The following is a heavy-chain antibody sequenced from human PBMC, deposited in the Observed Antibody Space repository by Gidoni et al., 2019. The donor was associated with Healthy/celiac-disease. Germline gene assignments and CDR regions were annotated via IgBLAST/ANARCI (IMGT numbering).Heavy chain of an antibody. CDR1: GGSFSGYY. CDR3: ARGPSYPGGFFWRWFDP. CDR2: INHSGST. V-gene: IGHV4-34*01. Sequence: QVQLQQWGAGLLKPSETLSLTCAVYGGSFSGYYWSWIRQPPGKGLEWIGEINHSGSTNYNPSLKSRVTISVDTSKNQFSLKLSSVTAADTAVYYCARGPSYPGGFFWRWFDPWGQGTLVTVSS. J-gene: IGHJ5*02. D-gene: IGHD3-3*01.